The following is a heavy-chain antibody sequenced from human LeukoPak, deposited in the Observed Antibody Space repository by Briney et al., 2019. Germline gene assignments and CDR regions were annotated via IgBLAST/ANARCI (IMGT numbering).Heavy chain of an antibody. J-gene: IGHJ4*02. CDR1: GYTFTGCY. V-gene: IGHV1-2*02. CDR2: INPNSGGT. Sequence: ASVKVSCKASGYTFTGCYMHWVRQAPGQGLEWMGWINPNSGGTNYAQKFQGRVTMTRDTSISTAYMELSSLRSDDTAVYFCARDYGGIPRDYWGQGTLVTVSS. CDR3: ARDYGGIPRDY. D-gene: IGHD4-23*01.